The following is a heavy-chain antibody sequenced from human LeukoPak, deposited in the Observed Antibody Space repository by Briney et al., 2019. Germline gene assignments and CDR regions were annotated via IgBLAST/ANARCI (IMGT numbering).Heavy chain of an antibody. CDR1: GFTFSSYA. CDR3: ARDSYTAVAGTFGY. Sequence: SGGSLRLSCAASGFTFSSYAMHWVRQAPGKGLEWVAVISYDGSNKYYADSVKGRFTISRDNSKNTLYLQMNSLRAEDTAVYYCARDSYTAVAGTFGYWGQGTLVTVSS. J-gene: IGHJ4*02. V-gene: IGHV3-30*04. CDR2: ISYDGSNK. D-gene: IGHD6-19*01.